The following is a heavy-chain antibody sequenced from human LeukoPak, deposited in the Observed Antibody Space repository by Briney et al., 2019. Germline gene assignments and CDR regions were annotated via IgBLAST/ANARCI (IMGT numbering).Heavy chain of an antibody. CDR1: GFTFSSYA. CDR3: AKYAYNWNAPDGFDM. D-gene: IGHD1-1*01. V-gene: IGHV3-30*18. J-gene: IGHJ3*02. CDR2: ISYDGSRK. Sequence: SGGSLRLSCAASGFTFSSYAMHWVRQAPGKGLEWVAVISYDGSRKHYGDSVRGRFSISRDNSESTLFLQMNSLTTDDTSVYFCAKYAYNWNAPDGFDMWGQGTMVIVSS.